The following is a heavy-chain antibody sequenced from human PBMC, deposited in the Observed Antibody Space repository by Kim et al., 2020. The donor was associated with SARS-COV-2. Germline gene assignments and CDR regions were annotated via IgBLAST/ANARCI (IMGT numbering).Heavy chain of an antibody. CDR2: IKQDGSVT. CDR3: ARDYTTRDSSAWYDAFDI. D-gene: IGHD6-13*01. CDR1: GFTFSSYW. Sequence: GGSLRLSCAASGFTFSSYWMTWVRQAPGKGLEWVANIKQDGSVTHYVDSVKGRFTISRDNAKNSLYLQMNSLRAEDTAVYFCARDYTTRDSSAWYDAFDIGGQGTMVTVSS. J-gene: IGHJ3*02. V-gene: IGHV3-7*01.